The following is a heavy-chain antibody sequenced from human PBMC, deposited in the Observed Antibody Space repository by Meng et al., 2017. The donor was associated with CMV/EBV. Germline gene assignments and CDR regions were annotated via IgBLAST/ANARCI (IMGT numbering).Heavy chain of an antibody. J-gene: IGHJ5*02. CDR2: ISSTSSYL. Sequence: GESLKISCAASGFTFSSYAMSWVRQARGGGLEWVSSISSTSSYLYYADSVQGRFTISRDNAKNSPYLQMNSLRAEDTAVYFCAEGDYGERPVGAWGQGTLVTVSS. CDR3: AEGDYGERPVGA. D-gene: IGHD4-17*01. V-gene: IGHV3-21*01. CDR1: GFTFSSYA.